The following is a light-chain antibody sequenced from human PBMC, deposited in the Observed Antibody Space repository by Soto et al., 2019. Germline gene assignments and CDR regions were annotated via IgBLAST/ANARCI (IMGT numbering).Light chain of an antibody. CDR3: QQYYNAPIT. Sequence: EIVLTQSPGTLSLSPGERATLSCRASQSVSSTYLGWYQQKPGQPPKLLIYWASTRDSGVPDRFSGSGSEADFTLSISSLQAEDVAVYYCQQYYNAPITFGRGTRLEN. V-gene: IGKV4-1*01. CDR1: QSVSSTY. CDR2: WAS. J-gene: IGKJ5*01.